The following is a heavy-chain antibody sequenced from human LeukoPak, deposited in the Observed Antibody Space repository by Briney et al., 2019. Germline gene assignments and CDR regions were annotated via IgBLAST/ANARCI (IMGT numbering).Heavy chain of an antibody. D-gene: IGHD4-11*01. CDR1: GGSFSGYY. J-gene: IGHJ6*03. CDR3: ARGRSPILQRYYYYYMDV. V-gene: IGHV4-34*01. CDR2: INHSGST. Sequence: PSETLSLTCAVYGGSFSGYYWSWIRQPPGKGLEWIGEINHSGSTNYNPSLKSRVTISVDTSKNQFSLKLSSVTAADTAVYYCARGRSPILQRYYYYYMDVWGKGTTVTVSS.